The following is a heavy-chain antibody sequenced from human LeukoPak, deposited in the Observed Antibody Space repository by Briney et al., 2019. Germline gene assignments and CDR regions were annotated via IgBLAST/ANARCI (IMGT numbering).Heavy chain of an antibody. CDR2: INYIRTT. J-gene: IGHJ6*02. CDR1: GGSISSYY. V-gene: IGHV4-59*08. D-gene: IGHD6-13*01. CDR3: ARSYSSSDHYYYYGMDV. Sequence: SETLSLTCTVSGGSISSYYWNWIRQPPGEGLEWIGYINYIRTTDYNPSLKSRVTISLDTSKNRFSLKLSSVTAADTAMYYCARSYSSSDHYYYYGMDVWGQGTTVTVSS.